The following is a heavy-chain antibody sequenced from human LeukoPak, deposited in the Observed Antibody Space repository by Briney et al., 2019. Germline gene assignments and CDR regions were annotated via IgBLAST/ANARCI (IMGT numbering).Heavy chain of an antibody. CDR3: ATYKDSSVWFKDGMDV. Sequence: GGSLRLSCGASGSTFSASDMHWVRQAPGKGLEWVAVIWHDESIKSYADSVKGRFTVSKDNSQTTIYLQMNSLRAEDTALYYCATYKDSSVWFKDGMDVWGQGTTVTVSS. CDR1: GSTFSASD. V-gene: IGHV3-33*01. J-gene: IGHJ6*02. CDR2: IWHDESIK. D-gene: IGHD6-13*01.